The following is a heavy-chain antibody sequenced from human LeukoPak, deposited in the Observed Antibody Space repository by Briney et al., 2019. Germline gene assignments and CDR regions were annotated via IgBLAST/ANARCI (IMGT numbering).Heavy chain of an antibody. J-gene: IGHJ4*02. V-gene: IGHV3-15*01. CDR3: TTDEKSYIYHDY. D-gene: IGHD2-2*02. CDR2: IKSKTDGGTT. CDR1: GFTFSNAW. Sequence: PGGSLRLSCAASGFTFSNAWMSWVRQAPGKGLEWVGRIKSKTDGGTTDYAAPVKGRFTISRDDSKNTLYLQMNSLKTEDTAVYYCTTDEKSYIYHDYWGQGTLVTVSS.